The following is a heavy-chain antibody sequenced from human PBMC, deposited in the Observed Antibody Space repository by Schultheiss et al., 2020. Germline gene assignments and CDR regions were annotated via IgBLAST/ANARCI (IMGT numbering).Heavy chain of an antibody. J-gene: IGHJ6*02. V-gene: IGHV3-30*07. CDR3: ARAPVLAADYYYGMDV. D-gene: IGHD6-25*01. Sequence: GGSLRLSCAASGFTFSDYYMSWVRQAPGKGLEWVAVISYDGSNKYYADSVKGRFTISRDNAKNSLYLQMNSLRAEDTAVYYCARAPVLAADYYYGMDVWGQGTTVNGS. CDR1: GFTFSDYY. CDR2: ISYDGSNK.